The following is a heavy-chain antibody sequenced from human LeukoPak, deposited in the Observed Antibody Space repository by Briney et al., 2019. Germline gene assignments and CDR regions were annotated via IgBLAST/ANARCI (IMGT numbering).Heavy chain of an antibody. J-gene: IGHJ3*02. Sequence: PSETLSLTCAVYGGYFSGYYWSWIRQPPGKGLEWIGEINHSGSTNYNPSLKSRVTISVDTSKNQFSLKLSSVTAADTAVYYCAREDYGDQTGDAFDIWGQGTMVTVSS. CDR1: GGYFSGYY. CDR2: INHSGST. CDR3: AREDYGDQTGDAFDI. V-gene: IGHV4-34*01. D-gene: IGHD4-17*01.